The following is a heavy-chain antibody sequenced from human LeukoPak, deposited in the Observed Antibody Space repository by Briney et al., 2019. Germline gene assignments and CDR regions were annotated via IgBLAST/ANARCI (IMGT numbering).Heavy chain of an antibody. CDR2: IYYSGST. D-gene: IGHD5-12*01. Sequence: PSETLSLTCTVSGGSISSSSYYWGWIRQPPGKGLEWIGSIYYSGSTYYNPSLKSRVTISVDTSKNQFSLKLSSVTAADTAVYYCARGGGDIVARGLDYWGQGTLVTVSS. J-gene: IGHJ4*02. CDR1: GGSISSSSYY. CDR3: ARGGGDIVARGLDY. V-gene: IGHV4-39*07.